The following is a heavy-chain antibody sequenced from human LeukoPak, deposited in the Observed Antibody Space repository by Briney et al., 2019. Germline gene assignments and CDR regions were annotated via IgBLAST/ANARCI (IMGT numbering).Heavy chain of an antibody. J-gene: IGHJ6*02. Sequence: SETLSLTCTVSGGSISSYYWSWIRQPPGKGLEWIGYIYYRGSTNYNPSLKSRVTISVDTSKNQFSLKLSSATAADTAVYYCASSGGIAVNPPYYYGMGVWGQGTTVTVSS. CDR2: IYYRGST. CDR3: ASSGGIAVNPPYYYGMGV. V-gene: IGHV4-59*01. CDR1: GGSISSYY. D-gene: IGHD6-19*01.